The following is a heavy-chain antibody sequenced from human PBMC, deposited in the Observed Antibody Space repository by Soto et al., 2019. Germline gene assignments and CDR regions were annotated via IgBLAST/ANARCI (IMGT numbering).Heavy chain of an antibody. Sequence: QVQLVQSGAEVKKPGSSVKVSCKASGGTFSSYAISWVRQAPGQGLEWMGGIIPIFGTANYAQKFQGRVTITADESTSTAYMELSSLRSENTAVYYCARDNGAGIAVAGHFDYWGQGTLVTVSS. CDR3: ARDNGAGIAVAGHFDY. V-gene: IGHV1-69*01. CDR1: GGTFSSYA. J-gene: IGHJ4*02. CDR2: IIPIFGTA. D-gene: IGHD6-19*01.